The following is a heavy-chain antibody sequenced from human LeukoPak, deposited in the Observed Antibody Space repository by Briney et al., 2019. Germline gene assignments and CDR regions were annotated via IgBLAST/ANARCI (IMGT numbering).Heavy chain of an antibody. D-gene: IGHD6-13*01. CDR2: ISSSGSTI. V-gene: IGHV3-11*01. J-gene: IGHJ5*02. CDR3: ARSVEYSSSWFPNNWFDP. CDR1: GFTFSDYY. Sequence: PGGSLRLSCAASGFTFSDYYMSWIRQAPGKGLEWVSYISSSGSTIYYADSVKGRFTISRDNAKNSLYLQMNSLRAEDTAVYYCARSVEYSSSWFPNNWFDPWGQGTLVTVSS.